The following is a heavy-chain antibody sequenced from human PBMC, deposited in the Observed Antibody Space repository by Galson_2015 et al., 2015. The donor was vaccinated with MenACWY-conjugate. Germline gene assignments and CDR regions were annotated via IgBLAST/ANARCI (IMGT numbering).Heavy chain of an antibody. D-gene: IGHD2-8*01. J-gene: IGHJ5*02. V-gene: IGHV4-59*08. CDR3: ARLGCTNGGCNWFDP. Sequence: WIGYIYYSGSTNYNPSLKSRVTISVDTSKNQFSLKLSSVTAADTAVYYCARLGCTNGGCNWFDPWGQGTLVTVSS. CDR2: IYYSGST.